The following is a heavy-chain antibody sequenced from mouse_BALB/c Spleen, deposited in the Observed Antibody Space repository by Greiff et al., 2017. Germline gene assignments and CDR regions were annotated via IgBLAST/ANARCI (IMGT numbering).Heavy chain of an antibody. V-gene: IGHV3-8*02. D-gene: IGHD2-1*01. CDR3: ARWGLDGNYYFDY. CDR1: GDSITSGY. J-gene: IGHJ2*01. Sequence: EVQLQESGPSLVKPSQTLSLTCSVTGDSITSGYWNWIRKFPGNKLEYMGYISYSGSTYYNPSLKSRISITRDTSKNQYYLQLNSVTTEDTATYYCARWGLDGNYYFDYWGQGTTLTVSS. CDR2: ISYSGST.